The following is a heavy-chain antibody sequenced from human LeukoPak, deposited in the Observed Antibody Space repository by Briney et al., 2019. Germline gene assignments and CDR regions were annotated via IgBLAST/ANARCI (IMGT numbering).Heavy chain of an antibody. CDR1: GFTFSDYW. J-gene: IGHJ4*02. CDR3: VRAIAAAASY. D-gene: IGHD6-13*01. Sequence: GGSLRLSCTASGFTFSDYWMHWVRQAPGRGLEWVTNIKQDGSERYYVDSVKGRFTITRDNAKNSLSLQMNSLRAEDTAVYYCVRAIAAAASYWGQGTLVTVSS. CDR2: IKQDGSER. V-gene: IGHV3-7*01.